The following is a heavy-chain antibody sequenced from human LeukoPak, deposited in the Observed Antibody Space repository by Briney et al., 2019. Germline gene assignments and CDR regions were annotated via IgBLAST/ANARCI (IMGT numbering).Heavy chain of an antibody. V-gene: IGHV1-69*13. Sequence: SVKVSCKASGGTFSTYKITWVRQAPGQGLEWIGGIIPMFGSSTYGQKFQGRVTITADESTTTVYMELSSLTSNDTAVYYCARDWGGTTGFFEYWGQGTLVTVSA. D-gene: IGHD1-1*01. CDR2: IIPMFGSS. CDR1: GGTFSTYK. J-gene: IGHJ4*02. CDR3: ARDWGGTTGFFEY.